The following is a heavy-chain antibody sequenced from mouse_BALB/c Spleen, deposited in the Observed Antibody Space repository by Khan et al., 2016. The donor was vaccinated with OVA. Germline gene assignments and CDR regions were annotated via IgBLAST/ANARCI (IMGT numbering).Heavy chain of an antibody. V-gene: IGHV3-2*02. J-gene: IGHJ2*01. CDR1: GYSITSGYG. CDR2: ISYGGST. CDR3: ARTARIKY. D-gene: IGHD1-2*01. Sequence: EVQLQESGPGLVKPSQSLSLTCTVSGYSITSGYGWNWIRQFPGNKLEWMGYISYGGSTNYNPSLKSRISITRDTSKNQFFLQLNSVTTEDTATYYCARTARIKYWGQGTTLTVSS.